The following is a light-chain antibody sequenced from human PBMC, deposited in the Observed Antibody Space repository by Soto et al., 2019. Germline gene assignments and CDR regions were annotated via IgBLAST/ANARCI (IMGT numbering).Light chain of an antibody. J-gene: IGLJ2*01. CDR3: AAWDDSLNGVV. CDR2: TNN. Sequence: QSVLTQPPSASGTPGQRVTISCSGSSSNIGTYSVNWYQQLPGAAPKLLIYTNNQRPSGVPDRLSGSKSGTSASLAISGLQSGDEANYYCAAWDDSLNGVVFGGGTKLTVL. CDR1: SSNIGTYS. V-gene: IGLV1-44*01.